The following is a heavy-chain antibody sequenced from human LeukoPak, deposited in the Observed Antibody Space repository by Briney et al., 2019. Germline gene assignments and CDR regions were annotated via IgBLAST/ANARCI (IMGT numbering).Heavy chain of an antibody. J-gene: IGHJ4*02. Sequence: GGSLRLSCAASGFTFNSYAMSWVRQAPGKGLEWVLGISGSGTSTRYADSVKGRFTIFRDNSKNTLFLQMNSLRAEDSAIYYCAKDLDAGSSWYDFDYWGQGTLVTVSS. CDR1: GFTFNSYA. V-gene: IGHV3-23*01. D-gene: IGHD6-13*01. CDR3: AKDLDAGSSWYDFDY. CDR2: ISGSGTST.